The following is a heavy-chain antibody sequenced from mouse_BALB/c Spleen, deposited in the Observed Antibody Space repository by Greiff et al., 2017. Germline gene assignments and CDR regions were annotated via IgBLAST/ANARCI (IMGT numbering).Heavy chain of an antibody. CDR1: GFTFSSFG. CDR3: ARWKYGNYFDY. D-gene: IGHD2-10*02. V-gene: IGHV5-17*02. CDR2: ISSGSSTI. J-gene: IGHJ2*01. Sequence: EVKLQESGGGLVQPGGSRKLSCAASGFTFSSFGMHWVRQAPEKGLEWVAYISSGSSTIYYADTVKGRFTISRDNPKNTLFLQMTSLRSEDTAMYYCARWKYGNYFDYWGQGTTLTVSS.